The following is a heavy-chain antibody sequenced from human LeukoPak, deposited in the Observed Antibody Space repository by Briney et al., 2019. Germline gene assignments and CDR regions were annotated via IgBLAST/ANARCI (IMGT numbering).Heavy chain of an antibody. Sequence: ASVKVSCKASGYTFTSYAMHWVRQAPGQRLEWMGWINAGNGNTKYSQKFQGRVTITRDTSASTAYMELSSLRSGDTAVYYCARVGRIAVAGSFGAFDIWGQGTMVTVSS. CDR1: GYTFTSYA. V-gene: IGHV1-3*01. CDR2: INAGNGNT. D-gene: IGHD6-19*01. J-gene: IGHJ3*02. CDR3: ARVGRIAVAGSFGAFDI.